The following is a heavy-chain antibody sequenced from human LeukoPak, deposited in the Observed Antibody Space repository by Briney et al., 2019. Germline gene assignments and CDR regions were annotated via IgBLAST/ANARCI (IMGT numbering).Heavy chain of an antibody. J-gene: IGHJ4*02. CDR1: GFTFSSYS. CDR3: AKGQGYNYGDSIDY. D-gene: IGHD5-18*01. Sequence: PGGSLRLSCAASGFTFSSYSMNWVRQAPGKGLEWVSVINGGGSSYYADSVKGRFTVSRDNSKNTLSLQMNSLRGEDTAVYYCAKGQGYNYGDSIDYWGQGTLVTVSS. CDR2: INGGGSS. V-gene: IGHV3-23*01.